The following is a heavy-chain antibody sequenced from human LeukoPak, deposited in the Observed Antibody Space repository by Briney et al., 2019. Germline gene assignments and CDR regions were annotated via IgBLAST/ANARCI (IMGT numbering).Heavy chain of an antibody. CDR1: GFPFSSYA. V-gene: IGHV3-23*01. CDR2: ISGSADST. CDR3: AKVRGMTYFFDY. J-gene: IGHJ4*02. Sequence: GGSLRLSCAASGFPFSSYAMSWVRRAPGKGLEWVSFISGSADSTYYEDSVKGRFTISRDNSKNTLYLQMNSLRVDDTAVYYCAKVRGMTYFFDYWGQGNVVTVSS. D-gene: IGHD3-10*01.